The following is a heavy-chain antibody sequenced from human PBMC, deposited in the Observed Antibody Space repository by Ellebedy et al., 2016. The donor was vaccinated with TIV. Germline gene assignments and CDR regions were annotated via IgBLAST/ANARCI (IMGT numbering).Heavy chain of an antibody. J-gene: IGHJ5*01. Sequence: ASVKVSCXASGGYFINYLITWVRQAPGQGLEWVGGITPVFGTAKYKQKFQGRVTITADESTDTAYMELSSLRSEDTAVYFCARVGRGLEGISGNFYDSWGQGTLVTVSS. CDR1: GGYFINYL. CDR2: ITPVFGTA. CDR3: ARVGRGLEGISGNFYDS. V-gene: IGHV1-69*13. D-gene: IGHD3-10*01.